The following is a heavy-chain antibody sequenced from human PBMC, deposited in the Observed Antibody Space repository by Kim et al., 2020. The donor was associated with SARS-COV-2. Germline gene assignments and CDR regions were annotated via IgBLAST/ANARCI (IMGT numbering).Heavy chain of an antibody. CDR2: INAGNGNT. CDR1: GYTFTSYA. D-gene: IGHD2-2*01. Sequence: ASVKVSCKASGYTFTSYAMHWVRQAPGQRLEWMGWINAGNGNTKYSQKFQGRVTITRDTSASTAYMELSSLRSEDTAVYYCARSEVVPAAMGELYAFDIWGQGTMVTVSS. V-gene: IGHV1-3*01. J-gene: IGHJ3*02. CDR3: ARSEVVPAAMGELYAFDI.